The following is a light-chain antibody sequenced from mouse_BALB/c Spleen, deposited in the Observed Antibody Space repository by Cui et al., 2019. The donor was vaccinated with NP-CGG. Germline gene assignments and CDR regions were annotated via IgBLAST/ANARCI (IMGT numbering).Light chain of an antibody. CDR3: ALWYSNHWV. Sequence: QAVVTQESALTTSPGEIVTLTCRSSTGAVTTSNYANWIQQKPDHLFTGLIGGTNNRAPGVPARFSGSLIGDKAALTITGTQTEDEAIYFCALWYSNHWVFRGGTKLTVL. J-gene: IGLJ1*01. CDR1: TGAVTTSNY. CDR2: GTN. V-gene: IGLV1*01.